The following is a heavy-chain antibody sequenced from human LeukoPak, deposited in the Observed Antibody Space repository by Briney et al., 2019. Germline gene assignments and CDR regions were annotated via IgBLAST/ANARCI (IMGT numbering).Heavy chain of an antibody. Sequence: TGGSLRLSCAASGFTFSSYGMHWVRQAPGKGLEWVAFIRYDGSNKYYADSVKGRFTISRDNSKNTLYLQMNSLRAEDTAVYYCAKDRRSYCSSTSCHNFDYWGQGTLVTVSS. J-gene: IGHJ4*02. D-gene: IGHD2-2*02. V-gene: IGHV3-30*02. CDR3: AKDRRSYCSSTSCHNFDY. CDR2: IRYDGSNK. CDR1: GFTFSSYG.